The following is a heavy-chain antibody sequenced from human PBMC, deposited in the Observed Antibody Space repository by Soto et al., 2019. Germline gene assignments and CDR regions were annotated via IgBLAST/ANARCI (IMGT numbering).Heavy chain of an antibody. Sequence: PVYALKISCNPSGDSFTSYSMYCMREMPAKGLGWMGIIFAGYSDTRYSPSFHGQVTISADKSISPAYLQWSSLKASDTATYYCARQYCSSTSCYGVEYWGKGPLVIVSS. V-gene: IGHV5-51*01. J-gene: IGHJ4*02. CDR1: GDSFTSYS. CDR3: ARQYCSSTSCYGVEY. D-gene: IGHD2-2*01. CDR2: IFAGYSDT.